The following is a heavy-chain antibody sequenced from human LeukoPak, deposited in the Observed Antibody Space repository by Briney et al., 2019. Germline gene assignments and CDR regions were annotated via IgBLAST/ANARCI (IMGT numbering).Heavy chain of an antibody. CDR3: ARGELVPNY. V-gene: IGHV3-7*03. CDR2: IKQDGSEK. J-gene: IGHJ4*02. D-gene: IGHD6-6*01. Sequence: GGSLRLSCAASGFTFSSYAMSWVRQAPGEGLEWVANIKQDGSEKYYVDSVKGRFTISRDNAKNSLFLQMNSLRAEDTAVYYCARGELVPNYWGQGTLVTVSS. CDR1: GFTFSSYA.